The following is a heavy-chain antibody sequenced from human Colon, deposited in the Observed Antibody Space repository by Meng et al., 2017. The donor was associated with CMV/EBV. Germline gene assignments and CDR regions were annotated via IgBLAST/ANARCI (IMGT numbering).Heavy chain of an antibody. Sequence: SCRTSGYIFKFSSMHWVRQAPGRELEWMGIFDPRGDSTHYAQKFQGRLTMTEDRSTTTMYMELHSLRSEDSAVYYCARDNSHWSKDFWGQGTLVTVSS. V-gene: IGHV1-46*02. J-gene: IGHJ4*02. D-gene: IGHD4-11*01. CDR3: ARDNSHWSKDF. CDR2: FDPRGDST. CDR1: GYIFKFSS.